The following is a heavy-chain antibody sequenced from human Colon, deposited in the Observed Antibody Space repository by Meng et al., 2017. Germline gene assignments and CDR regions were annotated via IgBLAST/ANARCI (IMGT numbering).Heavy chain of an antibody. J-gene: IGHJ4*02. D-gene: IGHD2-15*01. CDR2: IYYTGST. Sequence: QVPLPESGPGLVKPSETLSLTCTVSGGSISGNYWSWIRQSPGRGLEWIAYIYYTGSTNYNPSFKSRATISVDTSKNQFSLNLASVTAADTAVYYCAKYDRPPYCFEYWGQGTLVTVSS. V-gene: IGHV4-59*01. CDR1: GGSISGNY. CDR3: AKYDRPPYCFEY.